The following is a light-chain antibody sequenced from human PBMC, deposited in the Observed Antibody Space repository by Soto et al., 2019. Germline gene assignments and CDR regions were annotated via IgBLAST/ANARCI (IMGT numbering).Light chain of an antibody. CDR1: QGISSY. CDR2: AAS. V-gene: IGKV1-9*01. CDR3: QKYNSGLRT. J-gene: IGKJ4*01. Sequence: DIQLTQSPSFLSASVGDRVTITCRASQGISSYLAWYQQKPGKAPKLLIYAASTLQSGVPSRFSGSGSGTEFTLTISSLQPEDVATYYCQKYNSGLRTFGGGTTVEI.